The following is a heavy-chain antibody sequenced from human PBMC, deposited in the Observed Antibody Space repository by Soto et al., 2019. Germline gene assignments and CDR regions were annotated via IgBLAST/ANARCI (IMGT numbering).Heavy chain of an antibody. CDR1: GFTFSSYS. J-gene: IGHJ3*02. V-gene: IGHV3-33*08. Sequence: GGSLRLSCAASGFTFSSYSMNWVRQAPGKGLEWVAVIWYDGSNKYYADSVKGRFTISRDNSKNTLYLQMNSLRAEDTAVYYCARGIAVAGDDAFDIWGQGTMVTVSS. CDR2: IWYDGSNK. CDR3: ARGIAVAGDDAFDI. D-gene: IGHD6-19*01.